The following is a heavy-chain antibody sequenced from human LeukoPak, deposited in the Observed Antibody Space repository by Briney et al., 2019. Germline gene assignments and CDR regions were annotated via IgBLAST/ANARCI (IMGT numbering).Heavy chain of an antibody. J-gene: IGHJ4*02. Sequence: HPSETLSLTCTVSGGSISSSSYYWGWIRQPPGKGLEWIGSIYYSGSTYYNPSLKSRVTISVDTSKNQFSLKLSSVTAADTAVYYCARVDSYGVLVDYWGQGTLVTVSS. D-gene: IGHD5-18*01. CDR1: GGSISSSSYY. CDR3: ARVDSYGVLVDY. V-gene: IGHV4-39*01. CDR2: IYYSGST.